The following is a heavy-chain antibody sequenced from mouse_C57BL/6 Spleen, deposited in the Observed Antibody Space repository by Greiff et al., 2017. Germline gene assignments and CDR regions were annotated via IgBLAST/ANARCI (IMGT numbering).Heavy chain of an antibody. J-gene: IGHJ3*01. CDR2: IDPETGGT. V-gene: IGHV1-15*01. CDR1: GYTFTDYE. CDR3: TRDYGSRFAY. Sequence: VQLQQSGAELVRPGASVPLSCKASGYTFTDYEMHWVKQTPVHGLGWIGAIDPETGGTAYNQKFKGKALLTADKSSSTAYMELRSLTSEDSAVYYCTRDYGSRFAYWGQGTLVTVSA. D-gene: IGHD1-1*01.